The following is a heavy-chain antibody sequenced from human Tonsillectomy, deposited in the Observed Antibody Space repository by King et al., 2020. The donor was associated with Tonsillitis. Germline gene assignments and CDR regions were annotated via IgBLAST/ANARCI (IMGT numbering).Heavy chain of an antibody. CDR1: GGSISSYY. J-gene: IGHJ6*02. Sequence: QLRESGPGLVKPSETLSLTCTVSGGSISSYYWSWIRQPAGKGLEWIGRIYTSGSTNYNPSLKSRVTMSVDTSKNQFSLKLSSVTAADTAVYYCARDCDFWSGYYLYYGMDVWGQGTTVTVSS. V-gene: IGHV4-4*07. D-gene: IGHD3-3*01. CDR2: IYTSGST. CDR3: ARDCDFWSGYYLYYGMDV.